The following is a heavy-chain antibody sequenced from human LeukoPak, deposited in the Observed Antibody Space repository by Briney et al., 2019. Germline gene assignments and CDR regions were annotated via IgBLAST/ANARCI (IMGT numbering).Heavy chain of an antibody. D-gene: IGHD2-15*01. Sequence: KSSETLSLTCTVSGGSISSGSYYWSWIRQPAGKGLEWIGRIYTSGSTNYNPSLKGRVTISVDTSKNQFSLKLSSVTAADTAVYYCARDHPYCSGGSCYSKYNVLYFDYWGQGTLVTVSS. V-gene: IGHV4-61*02. CDR3: ARDHPYCSGGSCYSKYNVLYFDY. J-gene: IGHJ4*02. CDR2: IYTSGST. CDR1: GGSISSGSYY.